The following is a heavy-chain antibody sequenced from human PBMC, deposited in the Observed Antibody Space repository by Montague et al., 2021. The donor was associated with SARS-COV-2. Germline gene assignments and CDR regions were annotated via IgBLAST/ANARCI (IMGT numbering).Heavy chain of an antibody. CDR3: SRGSVCSGGSCYSEWDPDYYCGMDV. CDR2: INHSGST. J-gene: IGHJ6*02. Sequence: SETLSLTCAVYGGSFSGYYWSWIRQPPGTGLEWIGEINHSGSTNSNPSLKSRVTISVDTSKNQFYLTLSSVAAADTAVDYCSRGSVCSGGSCYSEWDPDYYCGMDVWGQGTPVTVSS. D-gene: IGHD2-15*01. CDR1: GGSFSGYY. V-gene: IGHV4-34*01.